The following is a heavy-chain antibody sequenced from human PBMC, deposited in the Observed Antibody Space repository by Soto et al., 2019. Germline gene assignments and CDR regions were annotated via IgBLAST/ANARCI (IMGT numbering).Heavy chain of an antibody. CDR3: AKSQPGYYDSSGYPWGNY. J-gene: IGHJ4*02. CDR1: GFTFSSYA. V-gene: IGHV3-30-3*02. CDR2: ISYDGSNK. Sequence: VQLVESGGGVVQPGRSLRLSCAASGFTFSSYAMHWVRQAPGKGLEWVAVISYDGSNKYYADSVKGRFTISRDNSKNTLYLQMNSLRAEDTAVYYCAKSQPGYYDSSGYPWGNYWGQGTLVTVSS. D-gene: IGHD3-22*01.